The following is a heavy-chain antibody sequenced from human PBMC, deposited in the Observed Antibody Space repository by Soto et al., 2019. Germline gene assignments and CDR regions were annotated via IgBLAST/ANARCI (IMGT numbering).Heavy chain of an antibody. CDR1: GYTFTSYG. Sequence: ASVKVSCKASGYTFTSYGISWVRQAPGQGLEWMGWISAYNGNTNYAQKLQGRVTMTTDTFTSTAYMELRSLRSDDTAVYYCARVGNYDYTPWAFDIWGQGTMVTVSS. CDR2: ISAYNGNT. CDR3: ARVGNYDYTPWAFDI. J-gene: IGHJ3*02. D-gene: IGHD3-16*01. V-gene: IGHV1-18*01.